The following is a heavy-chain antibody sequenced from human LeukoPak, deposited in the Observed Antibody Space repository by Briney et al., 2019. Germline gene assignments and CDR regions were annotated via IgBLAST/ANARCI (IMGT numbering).Heavy chain of an antibody. CDR1: GFTFSSYS. CDR3: ARRNYDSSGYPTDYYYMDV. D-gene: IGHD3-22*01. Sequence: PGGSLRLSCAASGFTFSSYSMNWVRQAPGKGLEWVSYISSSSSTIYYADSVKGRFTISRDNAKNSLYLQMNSPRAEDTAVYYCARRNYDSSGYPTDYYYMDVWGKGTTVTVSS. J-gene: IGHJ6*03. CDR2: ISSSSSTI. V-gene: IGHV3-48*04.